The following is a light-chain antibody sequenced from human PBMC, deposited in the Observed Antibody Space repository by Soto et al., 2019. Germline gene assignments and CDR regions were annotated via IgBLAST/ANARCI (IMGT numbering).Light chain of an antibody. J-gene: IGKJ4*01. CDR1: QSISRNY. Sequence: EIVLTQSPGTLSLSPGERATLSCRASQSISRNYLGWYQQNPGQAPRLLIYGASNRATGVPDRFSGSVSGTDFTFTISRLEPEDFAVYYCQHYGSSPRVFGGGTKVDIK. V-gene: IGKV3-20*01. CDR2: GAS. CDR3: QHYGSSPRV.